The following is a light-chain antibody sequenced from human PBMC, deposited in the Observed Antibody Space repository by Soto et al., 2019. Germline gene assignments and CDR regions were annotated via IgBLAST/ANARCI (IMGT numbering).Light chain of an antibody. Sequence: QSALTQPASVSGSPGQSITISCTGTSSDFGDFNYVSWYQQHPGKAPKLMIYDVGNRPSGVSIRVSGSKSGSTASLTISGLQAEVEADYYCSSFSSSTTRVFGTGTKLSVL. J-gene: IGLJ1*01. CDR3: SSFSSSTTRV. V-gene: IGLV2-14*01. CDR2: DVG. CDR1: SSDFGDFNY.